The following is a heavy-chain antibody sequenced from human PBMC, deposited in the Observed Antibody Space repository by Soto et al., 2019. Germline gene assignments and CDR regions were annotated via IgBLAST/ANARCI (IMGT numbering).Heavy chain of an antibody. CDR1: GGSISSSNW. V-gene: IGHV4-4*02. CDR3: ASKELPGLHYGMDV. J-gene: IGHJ6*02. Sequence: SETLSLTCSLSGGSISSSNWWGWVRQPPGKGLEWIGEIYHSGSTNYNPSLKSRVTISVDKSKNQFSLKLSSVTAADTAVYYCASKELPGLHYGMDVWGQGTTVTVSS. CDR2: IYHSGST. D-gene: IGHD1-26*01.